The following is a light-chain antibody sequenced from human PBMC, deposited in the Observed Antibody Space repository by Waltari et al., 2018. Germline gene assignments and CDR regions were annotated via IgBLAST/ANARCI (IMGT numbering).Light chain of an antibody. Sequence: DIIMTQSPDSLAVSLGERATLNCKSTQSLLYDANNRDYLAWFHQKPGQPPTFRIYWASTRESGVPDRFSGSGSGTDFTLTITSLQAEDVGVYYCQQYYTHPITFGQGTRLEI. V-gene: IGKV4-1*01. CDR1: QSLLYDANNRDY. J-gene: IGKJ5*01. CDR3: QQYYTHPIT. CDR2: WAS.